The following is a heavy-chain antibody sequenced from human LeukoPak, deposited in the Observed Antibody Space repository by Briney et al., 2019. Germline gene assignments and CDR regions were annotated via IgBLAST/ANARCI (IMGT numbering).Heavy chain of an antibody. V-gene: IGHV2-5*01. J-gene: IGHJ5*02. Sequence: SGPTLVNPTQTLTLTCTFSGFSLSTSGVGVGWIRQPPGKALEWLAVIYWNDDKRYSPSLKSRLTITKDTSKNQVVLTMTNIHPVDTATYYCAHRGRPPLFDPWGQGTLVTVSS. CDR2: IYWNDDK. D-gene: IGHD3-10*01. CDR1: GFSLSTSGVG. CDR3: AHRGRPPLFDP.